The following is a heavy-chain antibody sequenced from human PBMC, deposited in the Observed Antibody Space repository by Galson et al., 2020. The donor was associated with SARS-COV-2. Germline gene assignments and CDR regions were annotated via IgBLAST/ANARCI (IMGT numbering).Heavy chain of an antibody. CDR3: ARGGSRPIMAFDYYYFYMDV. Sequence: SKTLSLTCAVYGGSFSDYSWTWVRQPPGKGLEWIGEISHSGSTNYSPSLKSRVFMSVDTSKNQFSLKLRSMTAADTAVYYCARGGSRPIMAFDYYYFYMDVWGKGTTVTVSS. CDR1: GGSFSDYS. J-gene: IGHJ6*03. D-gene: IGHD3-16*01. CDR2: ISHSGST. V-gene: IGHV4-34*01.